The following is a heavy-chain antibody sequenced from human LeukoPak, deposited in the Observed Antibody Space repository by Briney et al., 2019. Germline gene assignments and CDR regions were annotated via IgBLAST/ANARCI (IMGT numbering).Heavy chain of an antibody. J-gene: IGHJ4*02. Sequence: GGSLRLSCAASGFTFSSYAMSWVRQAPGKGLEWVSAISGSGGSTYYADSVKGRFTISRDNSKNTLYLQMSSLRAEDTAVYYCAKDADPAGVLMVYAIIPYYFDYWGQGTLVTVSS. CDR3: AKDADPAGVLMVYAIIPYYFDY. CDR1: GFTFSSYA. V-gene: IGHV3-23*01. CDR2: ISGSGGST. D-gene: IGHD2-8*01.